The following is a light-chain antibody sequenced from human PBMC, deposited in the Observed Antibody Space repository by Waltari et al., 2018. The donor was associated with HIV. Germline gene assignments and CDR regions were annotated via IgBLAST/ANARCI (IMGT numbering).Light chain of an antibody. J-gene: IGLJ3*02. Sequence: QTVVTQEPSLTVSPGGTVTLTCSSSTGPVTSGSYAHWFHQKPGQPHKALVFATTKTHSGSPDRCAGSLLGGDAVLTVSGVRPEDESDYYCLLYFSGCRPHWVFGGGTRLTVL. CDR2: ATT. CDR1: TGPVTSGSY. CDR3: LLYFSGCRPHWV. V-gene: IGLV7-43*01.